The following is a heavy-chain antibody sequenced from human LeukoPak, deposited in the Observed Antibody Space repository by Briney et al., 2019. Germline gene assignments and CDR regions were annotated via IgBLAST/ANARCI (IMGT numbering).Heavy chain of an antibody. V-gene: IGHV3-7*01. CDR1: GFTFSNYW. Sequence: GGSLRLSCAASGFTFSNYWMTWVRQAPGKGLEWVANIKRDGSDKYYVDSVKGRFTISRDNAKNSLYLQMNSLRAEDTAIYYCVRGDRRDYWGQGTLVTVSS. CDR3: VRGDRRDY. D-gene: IGHD3-22*01. CDR2: IKRDGSDK. J-gene: IGHJ4*02.